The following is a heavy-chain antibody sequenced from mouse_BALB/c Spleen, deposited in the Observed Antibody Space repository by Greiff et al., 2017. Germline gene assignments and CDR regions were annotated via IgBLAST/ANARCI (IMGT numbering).Heavy chain of an antibody. J-gene: IGHJ4*01. CDR1: GYTFTSYY. Sequence: VQLQQSGAELVKPGASVKLSCKASGYTFTSYYMYWVKQRPGQGLEWIGEINPSNGGTNFNEKFKSKATLTVDKSSSTAYMQLSSLTSEDSAVYYCTRLYYYGSSYDYAMDYWGQGTSVTVSS. CDR2: INPSNGGT. CDR3: TRLYYYGSSYDYAMDY. D-gene: IGHD1-1*01. V-gene: IGHV1S81*02.